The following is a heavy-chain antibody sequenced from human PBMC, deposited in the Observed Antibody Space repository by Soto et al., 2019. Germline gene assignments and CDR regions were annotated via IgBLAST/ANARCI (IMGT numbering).Heavy chain of an antibody. CDR2: ISYDGSNK. D-gene: IGHD4-17*01. CDR3: ARVQGTTVASPFDY. J-gene: IGHJ4*02. V-gene: IGHV3-30-3*01. Sequence: PGGSLRLSCAASGFTFSSYAMHWVRQAPGKGLEWVAVISYDGSNKYYADSVKGRFTISRDNSKNTLYLQMNSLRAEDTAVYYCARVQGTTVASPFDYWGQGTLVTVSS. CDR1: GFTFSSYA.